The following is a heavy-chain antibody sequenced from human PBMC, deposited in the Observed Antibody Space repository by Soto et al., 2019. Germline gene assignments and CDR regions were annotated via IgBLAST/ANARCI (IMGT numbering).Heavy chain of an antibody. CDR3: FGGNGGPQ. D-gene: IGHD3-16*01. J-gene: IGHJ4*02. Sequence: GGSLRLSCATSDFTFRNYWMNWVRQAPGKGLEWVANIKPDGSATNYVDSVKGRFTISRDNVRNSVSLQTNSLRVEDTAVYFCFGGNGGPQWGQGTLVTVSS. CDR2: IKPDGSAT. CDR1: DFTFRNYW. V-gene: IGHV3-7*03.